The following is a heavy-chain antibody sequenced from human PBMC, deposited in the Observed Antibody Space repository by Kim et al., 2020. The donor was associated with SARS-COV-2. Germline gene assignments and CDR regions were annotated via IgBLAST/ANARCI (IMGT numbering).Heavy chain of an antibody. CDR1: GYSISSTHW. J-gene: IGHJ4*02. CDR3: AKTRVTAGLSFDY. D-gene: IGHD6-13*01. Sequence: SETLSLTCAVSGYSISSTHWWGWIRQPPGRGLEWIGYIFYSGSTYYSPSLKGRVTMSIDTSKNQFSLNLSSVTAVDTAVYYCAKTRVTAGLSFDYWGRGT. CDR2: IFYSGST. V-gene: IGHV4-28*01.